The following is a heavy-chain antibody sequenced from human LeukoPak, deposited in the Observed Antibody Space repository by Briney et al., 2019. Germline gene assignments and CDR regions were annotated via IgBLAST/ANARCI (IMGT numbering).Heavy chain of an antibody. CDR3: ARQTDYGDYPRFDY. J-gene: IGHJ4*02. CDR1: GGSISSYY. Sequence: PSVTLSLTCTVSGGSISSYYWSWIRQPPGKGLEWIGYIYYSGSTNYNPSLKSRVTISVDTSKNQFSLKLSSVTAADTAVYYCARQTDYGDYPRFDYWGQGTLVTVSS. CDR2: IYYSGST. D-gene: IGHD4-17*01. V-gene: IGHV4-59*08.